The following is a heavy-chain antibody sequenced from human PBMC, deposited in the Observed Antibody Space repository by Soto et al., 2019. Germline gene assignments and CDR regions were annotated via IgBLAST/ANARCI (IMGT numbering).Heavy chain of an antibody. CDR3: AKSPLYYDILTGYYLRASYYYGMDV. J-gene: IGHJ6*02. CDR1: GFTFSSYA. CDR2: ISGSGGST. V-gene: IGHV3-23*01. Sequence: GGSLRLSCAASGFTFSSYAMSWVRQAPGKGLEWVSAISGSGGSTYYADSVKGRFTISRDNSKNTLYLQMNSLRVEDTAVYYCAKSPLYYDILTGYYLRASYYYGMDVWGQGTTVTVSS. D-gene: IGHD3-9*01.